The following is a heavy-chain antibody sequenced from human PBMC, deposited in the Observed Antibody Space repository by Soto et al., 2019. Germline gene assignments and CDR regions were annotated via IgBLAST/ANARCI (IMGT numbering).Heavy chain of an antibody. CDR2: IYYSGST. CDR3: ARDFKVAYDFWSGYSDTDYGMDV. J-gene: IGHJ6*02. CDR1: GGSISRYY. Sequence: SETLSLTCTVSGGSISRYYWSWIRQPPGKGLEWIGYIYYSGSTNYNPSLKSRVTISVDTSKNQFSLKLSSVTAADTAVYYCARDFKVAYDFWSGYSDTDYGMDVWGQGTTVTVSS. D-gene: IGHD3-3*01. V-gene: IGHV4-59*01.